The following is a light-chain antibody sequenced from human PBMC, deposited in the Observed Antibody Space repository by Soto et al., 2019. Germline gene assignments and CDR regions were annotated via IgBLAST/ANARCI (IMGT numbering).Light chain of an antibody. J-gene: IGLJ1*01. Sequence: QSALAQPPSASGSPGQSVTISCTGTSSDVGGYNFVSWYQQHPGKAPELMIYEVDKRPSGVPDRFSGSKSGNTASLTVSGLQAEDEADYYCISYAVTTSYVFGTGTKVTVL. CDR1: SSDVGGYNF. CDR2: EVD. V-gene: IGLV2-8*01. CDR3: ISYAVTTSYV.